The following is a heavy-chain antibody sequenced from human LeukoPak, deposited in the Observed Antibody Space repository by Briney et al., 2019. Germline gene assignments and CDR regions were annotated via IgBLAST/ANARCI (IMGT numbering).Heavy chain of an antibody. CDR2: IDWDDDE. CDR1: GFSLTTSGMR. J-gene: IGHJ4*02. V-gene: IGHV2-70*04. Sequence: SGPALVQPTQTPTLTCTFSGFSLTTSGMRVSWIRQPPGKALEWLARIDWDDDEIYSPFLKTRLTISKDTSKNQAVLTTTNVDPVDTGTYYCARIPPYSSGWYFFDYWGQGTLVTVSS. CDR3: ARIPPYSSGWYFFDY. D-gene: IGHD6-19*01.